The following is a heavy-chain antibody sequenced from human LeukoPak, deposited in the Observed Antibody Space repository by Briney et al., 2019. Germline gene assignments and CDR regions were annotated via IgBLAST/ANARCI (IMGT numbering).Heavy chain of an antibody. V-gene: IGHV4-4*02. CDR3: ATVLVTAPPDAFDI. D-gene: IGHD2-21*02. CDR2: IYHSGST. Sequence: SGTLSLTCAVSGGSISSSNWWSWVRQPPGQGLEWIGEIYHSGSTNYNPSLKSRVTISVDKSKNQFSLKLSSVTAADTAVYYCATVLVTAPPDAFDIWGQGTMVTVSS. J-gene: IGHJ3*02. CDR1: GGSISSSNW.